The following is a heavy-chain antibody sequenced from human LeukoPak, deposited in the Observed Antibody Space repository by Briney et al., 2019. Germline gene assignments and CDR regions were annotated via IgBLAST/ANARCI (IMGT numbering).Heavy chain of an antibody. J-gene: IGHJ4*02. CDR2: IYYSGST. CDR3: ERRHSSGYYYFDY. V-gene: IGHV4-59*08. Sequence: SETLSLTCTVSGGSISSYYWSWIRQPPGKGLEWIGYIYYSGSTNYNPSLKSRVTISVDTSKNQFSLELSSVTAADTAVYYCERRHSSGYYYFDYWGQGTLVTVFS. D-gene: IGHD3-22*01. CDR1: GGSISSYY.